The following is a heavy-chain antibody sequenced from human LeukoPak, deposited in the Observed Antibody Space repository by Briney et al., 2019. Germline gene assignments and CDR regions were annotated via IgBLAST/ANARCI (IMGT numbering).Heavy chain of an antibody. J-gene: IGHJ4*02. Sequence: GGSLRLSCAASGFTFSSYSMNWVRQAPGKGLEWASSISSSSSYIYYADSVKGRFTISRDNAKNTLYLQMNSLRAEDTAVYYCATGSGSYYDSWGQGTLVTVSS. CDR3: ATGSGSYYDS. V-gene: IGHV3-21*01. CDR1: GFTFSSYS. D-gene: IGHD3-10*01. CDR2: ISSSSSYI.